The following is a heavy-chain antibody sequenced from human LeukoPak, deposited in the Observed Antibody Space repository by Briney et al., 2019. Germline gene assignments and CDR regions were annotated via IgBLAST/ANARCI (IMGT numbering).Heavy chain of an antibody. CDR3: ARGLDYYDSSGYGNDAFDI. CDR1: GGTFSSYA. J-gene: IGHJ3*02. Sequence: SVKVSCKASGGTFSSYAISWVRQAPGKGLEWMGGIIPIFGTANYAQKFQGRVTITTDESTSTAYMELSSLRSEDTAVYYCARGLDYYDSSGYGNDAFDIWGQGTMVTVSS. D-gene: IGHD3-22*01. CDR2: IIPIFGTA. V-gene: IGHV1-69*05.